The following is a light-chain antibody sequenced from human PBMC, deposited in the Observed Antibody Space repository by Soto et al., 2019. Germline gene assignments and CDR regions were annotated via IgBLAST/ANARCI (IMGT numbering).Light chain of an antibody. J-gene: IGLJ2*01. CDR1: SSDVGGYNY. V-gene: IGLV2-8*01. CDR3: SSYATGNNVV. Sequence: QSVLIQPPSASGSPGQSVTISCTGTSSDVGGYNYVSWYQQHPGKSPKLIIYEVTKRPSGVPDRFSGSRSGNTASLTVSGLQAEDEADYYCSSYATGNNVVFGGGTKVTVL. CDR2: EVT.